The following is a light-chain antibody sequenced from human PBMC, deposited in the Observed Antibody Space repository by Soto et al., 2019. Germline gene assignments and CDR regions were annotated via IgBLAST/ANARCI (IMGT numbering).Light chain of an antibody. J-gene: IGKJ4*01. CDR2: WAS. CDR1: QSILYSSNNKNY. Sequence: DIVMTQSPDSLAVSLGERATINCKSSQSILYSSNNKNYLAWYQQKPGQPPKLLIYWASTRDSGVPERFSGSGSGTDFTLTISSLQAEDVAVYYCQQYYRAPLTFGGGTKVEIK. CDR3: QQYYRAPLT. V-gene: IGKV4-1*01.